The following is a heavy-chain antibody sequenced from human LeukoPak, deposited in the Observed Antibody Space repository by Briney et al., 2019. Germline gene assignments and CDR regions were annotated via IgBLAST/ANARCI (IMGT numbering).Heavy chain of an antibody. D-gene: IGHD3-22*01. J-gene: IGHJ4*02. CDR1: GGSISSSIYY. V-gene: IGHV4-39*07. Sequence: SETLSLTCTVSGGSISSSIYYWGWIRQPPGKGLEWIGSIYYSGSTYYNPSLKSRVTISVDTSKNQFSLKLSSVTAADTAVYYCARQAGDYYDSSGRPLDYWGQGTLVTVSS. CDR3: ARQAGDYYDSSGRPLDY. CDR2: IYYSGST.